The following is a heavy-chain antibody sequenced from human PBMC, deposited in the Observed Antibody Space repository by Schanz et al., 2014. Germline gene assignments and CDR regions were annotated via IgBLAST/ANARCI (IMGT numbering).Heavy chain of an antibody. J-gene: IGHJ4*02. Sequence: QVQLQQWGAGLLKPSETLSLTCAVYGGSFSGYYWSWIRQPPGKGLEWIGEINHSGSTNYNPSLKSRVTISVATSKTHFSLKVRPVAAADTAVYYCARARGSNRGPRKYYFDYWGQGTLVTVSS. CDR2: INHSGST. V-gene: IGHV4-34*01. CDR1: GGSFSGYY. CDR3: ARARGSNRGPRKYYFDY.